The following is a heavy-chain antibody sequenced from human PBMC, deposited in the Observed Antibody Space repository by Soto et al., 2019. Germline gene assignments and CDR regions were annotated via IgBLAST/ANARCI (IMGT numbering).Heavy chain of an antibody. D-gene: IGHD3-22*01. V-gene: IGHV4-39*01. Sequence: QLQLQESGPGLVKPSETLSLTCTVSGGSISSSSYYWGWIRQPPGKGLEWIGCIYYSGSTYYNPSLKSRVTISVDTSKTPFALKLSSVTAADTDVYYCARQGKTYYYDSSGYARRGYFDYWGQGPLVTVSP. CDR1: GGSISSSSYY. J-gene: IGHJ4*02. CDR2: IYYSGST. CDR3: ARQGKTYYYDSSGYARRGYFDY.